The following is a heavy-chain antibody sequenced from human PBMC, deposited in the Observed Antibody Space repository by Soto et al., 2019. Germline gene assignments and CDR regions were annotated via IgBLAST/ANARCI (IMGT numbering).Heavy chain of an antibody. D-gene: IGHD3-10*01. CDR1: GGSIDYYY. Sequence: SETLSLTCTVSGGSIDYYYWSWIRQPPGKGLEWLGYISDSGSTRYNPSLRSRVTISVDTSKNQFSLKLNSVTAADTAVYYCARDTTAWFPYYGIDVWGQGTTVTVSS. J-gene: IGHJ6*02. CDR2: ISDSGST. CDR3: ARDTTAWFPYYGIDV. V-gene: IGHV4-59*01.